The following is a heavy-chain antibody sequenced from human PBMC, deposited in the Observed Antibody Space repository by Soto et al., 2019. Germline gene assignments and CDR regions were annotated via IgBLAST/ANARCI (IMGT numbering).Heavy chain of an antibody. V-gene: IGHV3-23*01. CDR2: ISGSGGST. CDR3: AKDHTLLWFGELYY. Sequence: GGSLRLSCAASGFTFSSYAMSWVRQAPGKGLEWVSAISGSGGSTYYADSVKGRFTISRDNSKNTLYLQMNSLRAEDTAVYYCAKDHTLLWFGELYYWGQGTLVTVSS. CDR1: GFTFSSYA. D-gene: IGHD3-10*01. J-gene: IGHJ4*02.